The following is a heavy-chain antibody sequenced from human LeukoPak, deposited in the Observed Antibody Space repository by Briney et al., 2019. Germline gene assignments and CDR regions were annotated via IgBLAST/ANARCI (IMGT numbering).Heavy chain of an antibody. CDR3: ARGSSRYSYGYVDY. V-gene: IGHV3-48*03. CDR1: AFTFSSYE. Sequence: PGGSLRLSCAASAFTFSSYEMNGVRQAPGKGLEWVSYINSGGYTIYYGDSVKGRFTISRDNAENSLYLQMNSLRAEDTAVYYCARGSSRYSYGYVDYWGQGTLVTVSS. D-gene: IGHD5-18*01. CDR2: INSGGYTI. J-gene: IGHJ4*02.